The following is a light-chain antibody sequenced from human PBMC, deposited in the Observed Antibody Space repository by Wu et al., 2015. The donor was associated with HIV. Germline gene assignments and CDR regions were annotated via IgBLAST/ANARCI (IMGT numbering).Light chain of an antibody. CDR3: QQYNNWPRT. Sequence: EIVLTQSPGTLSLSPGERTTLSCRASQSVTTSYLAWYQQKPGQAPRLLIYGASTRATGIPARFSGSGSGTEFTLTISSLQSEDFAVYYCQQYNNWPRTFGQGTKVEIK. CDR1: QSVTTSY. J-gene: IGKJ1*01. CDR2: GAS. V-gene: IGKV3-15*01.